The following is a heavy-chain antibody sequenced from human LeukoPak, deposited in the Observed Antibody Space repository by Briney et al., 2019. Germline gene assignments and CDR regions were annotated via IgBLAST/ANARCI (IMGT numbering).Heavy chain of an antibody. CDR3: ARGAKPIDY. CDR2: IYYSGST. Sequence: TSETLSLTCTVSGGSISSYYWSWIRQPPGKGLEWIGYIYYSGSTTYNPSLKSRVTISVDTSKNQFSLKLSSVTAADTAVYYCARGAKPIDYWGQGTLVTVSS. V-gene: IGHV4-59*01. CDR1: GGSISSYY. J-gene: IGHJ4*02.